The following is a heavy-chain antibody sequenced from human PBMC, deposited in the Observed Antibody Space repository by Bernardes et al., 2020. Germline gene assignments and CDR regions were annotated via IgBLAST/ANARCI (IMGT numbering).Heavy chain of an antibody. CDR1: GGSFSGYY. J-gene: IGHJ4*02. Sequence: SETLSLTCAVYGGSFSGYYWSWIRQPPGKGLEWIGEINHSGSTNYNPSLKSRVTISVDTSKNQFSLKLSSVTAADTAVYYCARTEEIKIFLYWGQGTLVTVSS. V-gene: IGHV4-34*01. CDR3: ARTEEIKIFLY. CDR2: INHSGST.